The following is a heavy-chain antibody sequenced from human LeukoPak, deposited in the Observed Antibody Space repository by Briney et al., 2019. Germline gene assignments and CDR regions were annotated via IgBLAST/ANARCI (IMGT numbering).Heavy chain of an antibody. CDR2: INHSGST. CDR1: GGSFSGYY. CDR3: ARGFLRGYSRGYFDL. V-gene: IGHV4-34*01. J-gene: IGHJ2*01. D-gene: IGHD5-18*01. Sequence: TSETLSLICAVYGGSFSGYYWNWIRQPPGKGLEWIGEINHSGSTNYNPSLKSRVTISVDTSKNQFSLRLSSVTAADTAVYYCARGFLRGYSRGYFDLWGRGTLVTVSS.